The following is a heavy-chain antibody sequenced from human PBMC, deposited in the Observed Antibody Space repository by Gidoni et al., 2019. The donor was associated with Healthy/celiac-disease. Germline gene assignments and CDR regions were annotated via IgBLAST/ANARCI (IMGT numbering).Heavy chain of an antibody. J-gene: IGHJ5*02. D-gene: IGHD3-22*01. CDR3: AREPRKGIVVVIGRGWFDP. CDR1: GSTFTSYY. CDR2: INPSGGST. Sequence: QVQLVQSGAEVKKPGASVKVSCKASGSTFTSYYIHWVRQAPGQGLEWMGIINPSGGSTSYAQKFQGRVTMTRDTSTSTVYMELSSLRSEDTAVYYCAREPRKGIVVVIGRGWFDPWGQGTLVTVSS. V-gene: IGHV1-46*01.